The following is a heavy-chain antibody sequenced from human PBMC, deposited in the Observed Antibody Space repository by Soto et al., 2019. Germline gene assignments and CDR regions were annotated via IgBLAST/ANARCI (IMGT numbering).Heavy chain of an antibody. CDR2: ISSSSSYI. J-gene: IGHJ6*02. V-gene: IGHV3-21*01. CDR1: GFTFSSYS. Sequence: GGSLRLSCAASGFTFSSYSINWVRQAPGKGLEWVSSISSSSSYIYYADSVKGRFTISRDNAKNSLYLQMNSLRAEDTAVYYCARGTSSSSSYYYYGMDVWGQGTTVTVSS. D-gene: IGHD6-6*01. CDR3: ARGTSSSSSYYYYGMDV.